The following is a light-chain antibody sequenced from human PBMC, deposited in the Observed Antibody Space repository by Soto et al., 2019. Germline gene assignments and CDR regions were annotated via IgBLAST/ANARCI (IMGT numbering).Light chain of an antibody. V-gene: IGKV1-39*01. CDR1: QSISTS. Sequence: DIQMTQSPSSLYASVGDRVTITCRASQSISTSLNWYQQKPGKAPKFLIYDASRLQSGVPSRFSGSGSGTDFTLTISSLQPEDFATYYCQQSYSTPRYTFGQGTKLEIK. CDR2: DAS. J-gene: IGKJ2*01. CDR3: QQSYSTPRYT.